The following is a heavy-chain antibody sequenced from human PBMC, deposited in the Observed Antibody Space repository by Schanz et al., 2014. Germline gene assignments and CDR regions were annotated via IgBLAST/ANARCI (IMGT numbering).Heavy chain of an antibody. CDR1: GFTFSSYA. V-gene: IGHV3-23*01. CDR3: AKCDFWSGWYFDY. J-gene: IGHJ4*02. Sequence: EVQLFSSGGGLVQPGGSLRLSCAASGFTFSSYAMSWVRQASGKGLEWVSAISGSGGSTYYADSVKGRFTISRDNSKNTLYLQMNSLRAEDTAVYYCAKCDFWSGWYFDYWGQGTLVTVSS. CDR2: ISGSGGST. D-gene: IGHD3-3*01.